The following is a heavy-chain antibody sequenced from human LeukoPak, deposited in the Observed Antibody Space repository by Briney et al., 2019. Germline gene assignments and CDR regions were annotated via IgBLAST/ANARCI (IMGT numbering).Heavy chain of an antibody. V-gene: IGHV4-61*02. CDR1: SGSISSSNYY. CDR2: ISTIGST. D-gene: IGHD6-13*01. J-gene: IGHJ3*01. Sequence: SQTLSLTCTVSSGSISSSNYYWSWIRQPAGKGLEWIGRISTIGSTNYNPSLNSRVTISIDTSKNQFSLKLSSVTAADTAVYYCARISSSNWYNERGAFDVWGQGTMVTVSS. CDR3: ARISSSNWYNERGAFDV.